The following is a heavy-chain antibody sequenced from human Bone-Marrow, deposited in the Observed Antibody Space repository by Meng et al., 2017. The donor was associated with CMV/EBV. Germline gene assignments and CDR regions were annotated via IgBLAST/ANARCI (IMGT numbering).Heavy chain of an antibody. Sequence: SETLSLTCNVSGGSVSSSPYYWGWIRQPPGKGLEWIGNIHYTGSTYYNPSLKSRVTISLDTSNNRFSLKVTSVTAADTAVYYCARQVRLLGRDIWGQGTMVNVAS. D-gene: IGHD5-12*01. CDR1: GGSVSSSPYY. CDR2: IHYTGST. V-gene: IGHV4-39*07. CDR3: ARQVRLLGRDI. J-gene: IGHJ3*02.